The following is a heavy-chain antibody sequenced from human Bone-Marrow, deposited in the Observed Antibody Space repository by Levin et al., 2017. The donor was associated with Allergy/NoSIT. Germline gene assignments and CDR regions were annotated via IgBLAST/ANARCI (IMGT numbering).Heavy chain of an antibody. J-gene: IGHJ4*02. CDR3: ARDQYDDMLTGFDY. V-gene: IGHV4-34*01. D-gene: IGHD3-9*01. CDR2: INHSGST. Sequence: SETLSLTCAVYGGSFSGYYWSWIRQPPGKGLEWIGEINHSGSTNYNPSLKSRVTISVDTSKNQFSLKLSSVTAADTAVYYCARDQYDDMLTGFDYWGQGTLVTVSS. CDR1: GGSFSGYY.